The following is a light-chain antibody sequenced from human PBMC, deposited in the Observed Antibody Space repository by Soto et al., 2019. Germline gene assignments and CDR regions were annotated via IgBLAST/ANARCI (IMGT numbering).Light chain of an antibody. CDR2: DAS. Sequence: DIQMTQSPSSLSASVGDRVTITCQASQDISNYLNWYQQKPAKAPKLLIYDASNLETGVPSRFIGSGSGTDFTFTISSLQPEDIATYYCQQYDNLPLTFGGGTKVEIK. CDR1: QDISNY. J-gene: IGKJ4*02. CDR3: QQYDNLPLT. V-gene: IGKV1-33*01.